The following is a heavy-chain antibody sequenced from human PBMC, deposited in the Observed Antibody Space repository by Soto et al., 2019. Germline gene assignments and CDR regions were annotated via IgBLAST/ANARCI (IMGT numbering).Heavy chain of an antibody. V-gene: IGHV4-59*01. CDR2: IYYSGST. D-gene: IGHD2-15*01. CDR3: ASLPYCSGGSCYFWFDP. Sequence: SGTLSLTCTVSGGSISSYYWSWIRQPPGKGLEWIGYIYYSGSTNYNPSLKSRVTISVDTSKNQFSLKLSSVTAADTAVYYCASLPYCSGGSCYFWFDPWGQGTLVTVSS. CDR1: GGSISSYY. J-gene: IGHJ5*02.